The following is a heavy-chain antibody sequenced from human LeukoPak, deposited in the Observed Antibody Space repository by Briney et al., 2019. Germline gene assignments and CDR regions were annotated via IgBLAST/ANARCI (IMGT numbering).Heavy chain of an antibody. D-gene: IGHD4-23*01. V-gene: IGHV1-18*01. CDR1: GYTFTSYG. CDR3: AREIKYGGRYNWFDP. J-gene: IGHJ5*02. Sequence: ASVKVSCKASGYTFTSYGISWVRQAPGQGREWMGWISAYNGNTNYAQKLQGRVTMTTDTSTSTAYMELRSLRSDDTAVYYCAREIKYGGRYNWFDPWGQGTLVTVSS. CDR2: ISAYNGNT.